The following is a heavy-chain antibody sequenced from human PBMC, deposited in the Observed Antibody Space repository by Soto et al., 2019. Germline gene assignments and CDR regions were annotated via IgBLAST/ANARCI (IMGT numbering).Heavy chain of an antibody. CDR2: INYSGST. J-gene: IGHJ5*02. D-gene: IGHD3-10*01. Sequence: QVQLQESGPGLMKPSQTLSLTCTVSGGSISSGGYYWSWIRQHPGQGLEWIGYINYSGSTYYNPSLKSRVTISVDTSKNQFSLKLSSVTAADTAVYYCARDSNRGVRGGWFDPWGQGTLVTVSS. CDR3: ARDSNRGVRGGWFDP. V-gene: IGHV4-31*03. CDR1: GGSISSGGYY.